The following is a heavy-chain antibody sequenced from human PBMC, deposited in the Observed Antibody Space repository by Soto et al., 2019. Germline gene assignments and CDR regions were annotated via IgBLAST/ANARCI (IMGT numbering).Heavy chain of an antibody. Sequence: GGSLRLSCAASGFTFSSYSMNWVRQAPGKGLEWVSAISGSGGSTYYADSVKGRFTISRDNSKNTLYLQMNSLRAEDTAVYYCAKGGDDGYHWYYYGMHVSDQALTVTV. CDR1: GFTFSSYS. CDR3: AKGGDDGYHWYYYGMHV. J-gene: IGHJ6*02. CDR2: ISGSGGST. V-gene: IGHV3-23*01. D-gene: IGHD5-12*01.